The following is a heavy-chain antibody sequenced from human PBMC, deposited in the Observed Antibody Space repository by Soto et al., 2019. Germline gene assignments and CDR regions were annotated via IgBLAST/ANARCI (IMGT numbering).Heavy chain of an antibody. CDR3: ALPGPSSGWYDY. CDR2: IIPILGIA. V-gene: IGHV1-69*02. J-gene: IGHJ4*02. Sequence: QVQLVQSGAEVKKPGSSVKVSCKASGGTFSSYTISWVRQAPGQGLEWMGRIIPILGIANYAQKFQCRVTITADKSTSTAYMELSSLRSEDTAVYYCALPGPSSGWYDYWGQGTLVTVSS. D-gene: IGHD6-19*01. CDR1: GGTFSSYT.